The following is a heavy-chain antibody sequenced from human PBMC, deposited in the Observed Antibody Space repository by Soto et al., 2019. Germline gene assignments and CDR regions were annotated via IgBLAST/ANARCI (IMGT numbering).Heavy chain of an antibody. Sequence: GGSLRLSCAASGFTFCSYAMHWVRQAPGKGLEWVAVISYDGSNKYYADSVKGRFTISRDNSKNTLYLQMNSLRAEDTAVYYCTTTKTGYSSGPYWGQGALVTVSS. J-gene: IGHJ4*02. D-gene: IGHD6-19*01. V-gene: IGHV3-30-3*01. CDR3: TTTKTGYSSGPY. CDR1: GFTFCSYA. CDR2: ISYDGSNK.